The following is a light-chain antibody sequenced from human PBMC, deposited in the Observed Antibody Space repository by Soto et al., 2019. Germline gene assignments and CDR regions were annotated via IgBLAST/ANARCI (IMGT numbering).Light chain of an antibody. Sequence: SYELTQPPSVSVAPGKTARITCGGNNIGSKSVHWYQQKPGQAPVLVIYYDSDRPSGIPERFSGSNSGNTATLTISRVEAGDEADYYCQVWDSSSDPLAVIGGGTQLTVL. V-gene: IGLV3-21*04. CDR3: QVWDSSSDPLAV. J-gene: IGLJ7*01. CDR2: YDS. CDR1: NIGSKS.